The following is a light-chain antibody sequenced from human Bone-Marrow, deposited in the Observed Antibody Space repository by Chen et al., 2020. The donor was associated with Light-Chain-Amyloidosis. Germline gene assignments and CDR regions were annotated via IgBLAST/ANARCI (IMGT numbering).Light chain of an antibody. CDR3: QSADSSGTYEVI. V-gene: IGLV3-25*03. Sequence: SYELTQPPSASVSPGHTARITCSGDDLPTKYAYWYQQKPGQAPVLVIHRDTERPSGISERFSGSSSGTTATFTISGVQAEDEADYHCQSADSSGTYEVIFGGGTKLTVL. J-gene: IGLJ2*01. CDR1: DLPTKY. CDR2: RDT.